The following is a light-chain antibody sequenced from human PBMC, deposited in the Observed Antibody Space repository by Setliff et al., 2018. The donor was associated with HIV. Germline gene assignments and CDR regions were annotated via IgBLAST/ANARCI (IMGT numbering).Light chain of an antibody. CDR1: TSDIGHYNR. Sequence: QSALTQPPYVSGAHGQSVTISCTGSTSDIGHYNRVSWYQQPPGAAPKLIMYEVSHRPSGVPDRCSGSKSDSTASLTISGLQPEDEADYYCSSYTTSITFGFGTGTKV. J-gene: IGLJ1*01. CDR2: EVS. V-gene: IGLV2-18*02. CDR3: SSYTTSITFG.